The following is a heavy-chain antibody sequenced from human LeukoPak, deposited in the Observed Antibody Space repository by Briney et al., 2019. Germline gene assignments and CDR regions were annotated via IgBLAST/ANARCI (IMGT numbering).Heavy chain of an antibody. J-gene: IGHJ2*01. D-gene: IGHD4-17*01. CDR3: AKEYGDCNNWYFDL. Sequence: GGSLRLSCAASGFTFSSYGMHWVRQAPGKGLEWVAVIWYDGSNKYYADFVKGRFTISRDNSKNTLYLQMNSLRAEDTAVYYCAKEYGDCNNWYFDLWGRSTLVTVSS. CDR1: GFTFSSYG. V-gene: IGHV3-33*06. CDR2: IWYDGSNK.